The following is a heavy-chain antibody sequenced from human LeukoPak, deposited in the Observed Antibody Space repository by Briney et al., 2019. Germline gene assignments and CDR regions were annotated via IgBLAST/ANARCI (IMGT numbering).Heavy chain of an antibody. CDR3: AKDRVRDYGDEYYFDY. J-gene: IGHJ4*02. D-gene: IGHD4-17*01. CDR2: ISGNGGRT. Sequence: GGSLRLSCAASGFTFNNYAMSWVRQAAGKGLEWVAAISGNGGRTYYRDSVKGRFTISRDNPKNTLYLQMNSLRAEDTAVYYCAKDRVRDYGDEYYFDYWGQGTLVTVSS. CDR1: GFTFNNYA. V-gene: IGHV3-23*01.